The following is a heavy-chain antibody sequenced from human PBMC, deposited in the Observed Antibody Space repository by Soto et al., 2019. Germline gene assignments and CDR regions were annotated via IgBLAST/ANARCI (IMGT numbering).Heavy chain of an antibody. D-gene: IGHD3-22*01. CDR2: IYWDDDK. J-gene: IGHJ1*01. CDR1: GFSLSTSGVG. CDR3: AHLTYYYDSSGYYSRAEYFQH. Sequence: QITLKESGPTLVKPTQTLTLTCTFSGFSLSTSGVGVGWIRQPPGKALEWLALIYWDDDKCYSPSLKSRLTITKDTSKNQVVLTMTNMDPVDTATYYCAHLTYYYDSSGYYSRAEYFQHWGQGTLVTVSS. V-gene: IGHV2-5*02.